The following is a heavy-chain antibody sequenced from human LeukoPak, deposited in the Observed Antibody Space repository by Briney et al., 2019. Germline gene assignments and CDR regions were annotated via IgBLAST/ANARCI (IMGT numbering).Heavy chain of an antibody. J-gene: IGHJ4*02. CDR3: ARGSTSDWPLDH. CDR2: FDPEDGET. V-gene: IGHV1-24*01. Sequence: GASVKVPCKVSGYTLTELSMHWVRQAPGKGLEWMGGFDPEDGETIYAQKFQGRVTITRDTSASTAYIELRSLRSEDTAMYYCARGSTSDWPLDHWGQETLVTISS. CDR1: GYTLTELS. D-gene: IGHD2-2*01.